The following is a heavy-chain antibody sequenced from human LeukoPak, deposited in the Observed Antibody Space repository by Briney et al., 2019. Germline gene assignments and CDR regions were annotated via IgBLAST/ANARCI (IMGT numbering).Heavy chain of an antibody. J-gene: IGHJ4*02. Sequence: GGSLRLSWAASGLTFGSYWMTWVRQAPGKGLEWVANIKVDGTEKYYVDSVKGRFTISRDNSKNSLYLQMNSLRAEDTAVYYCARDRSGFWVGDYWGQGTLVTVSS. D-gene: IGHD3-10*01. V-gene: IGHV3-7*01. CDR2: IKVDGTEK. CDR3: ARDRSGFWVGDY. CDR1: GLTFGSYW.